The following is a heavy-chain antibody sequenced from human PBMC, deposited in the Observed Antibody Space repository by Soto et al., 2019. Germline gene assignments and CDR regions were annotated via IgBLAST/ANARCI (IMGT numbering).Heavy chain of an antibody. CDR3: ARGVGDLGDY. CDR2: VSPSSGDT. D-gene: IGHD3-16*01. V-gene: IGHV1-8*01. CDR1: GYTFTNYH. J-gene: IGHJ4*02. Sequence: QVQLGQSGAEVREPGASVKVSCKASGYTFTNYHITWVRQATGQGLEWMGWVSPSSGDTGYAQKFQGRVTMTRNPSISTVDMELSSLRSDDSAVYYCARGVGDLGDYWGQGTLVTVSS.